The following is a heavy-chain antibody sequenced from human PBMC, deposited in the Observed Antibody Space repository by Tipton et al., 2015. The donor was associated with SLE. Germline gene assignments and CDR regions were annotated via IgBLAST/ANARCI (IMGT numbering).Heavy chain of an antibody. V-gene: IGHV3-48*01. CDR3: ASGSPFYDSSGYYYMDV. Sequence: GSLRLSCEGSGLTFAKYSMNWVRQAPGKGLEWLSYISSTRSAIHYADSVKGRFTVSRNNAKKSLYLQMNSLRGEDSAVYYCASGSPFYDSSGYYYMDVWGKGTTVTVSS. J-gene: IGHJ6*03. CDR2: ISSTRSAI. CDR1: GLTFAKYS. D-gene: IGHD3-22*01.